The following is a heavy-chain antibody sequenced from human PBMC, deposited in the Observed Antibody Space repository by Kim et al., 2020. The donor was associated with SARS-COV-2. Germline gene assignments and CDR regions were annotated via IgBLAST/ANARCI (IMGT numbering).Heavy chain of an antibody. CDR1: GGSISSYY. CDR3: ARGGTARQFYYYYYMDV. Sequence: SETLSLTCTVSGGSISSYYWSWIRQPPGKGLEWIGYIYYSGSTNYNPSLKSRVTISVYTSKNQFSLKLSSVTAADTAVYYCARGGTARQFYYYYYMDVWGKGTTVTVSS. D-gene: IGHD6-6*01. J-gene: IGHJ6*03. CDR2: IYYSGST. V-gene: IGHV4-59*01.